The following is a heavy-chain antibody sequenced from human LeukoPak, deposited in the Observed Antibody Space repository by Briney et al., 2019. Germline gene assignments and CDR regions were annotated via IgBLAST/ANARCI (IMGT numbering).Heavy chain of an antibody. J-gene: IGHJ4*02. V-gene: IGHV4-39*01. CDR3: ARVFSVAGTFDY. CDR1: GGSISSSSYY. CDR2: IYYSGST. D-gene: IGHD6-19*01. Sequence: PSETLSLTCTVSGGSISSSSYYWGWIRQPPGKGLEWIGSIYYSGSTYYNPSLKSRVTISVDTSKNQFSLKLSSVTAADTAVYYCARVFSVAGTFDYWGQGTLVTVSS.